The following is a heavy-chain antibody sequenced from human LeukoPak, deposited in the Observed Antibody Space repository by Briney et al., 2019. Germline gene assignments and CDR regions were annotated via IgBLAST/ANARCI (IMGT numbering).Heavy chain of an antibody. CDR1: GFTFSSYW. J-gene: IGHJ4*02. Sequence: GSLRLSCAASGFTFSSYWMHWVRQAPGKGLVWVSRVNPQGSGTSYTDSVKGRFTTSRDNAKDALHLQMDNLRAEDTAVYYCARARWSSTGWFLGYWGQGTLVTVSS. CDR3: ARARWSSTGWFLGY. V-gene: IGHV3-74*01. CDR2: VNPQGSGT. D-gene: IGHD6-19*01.